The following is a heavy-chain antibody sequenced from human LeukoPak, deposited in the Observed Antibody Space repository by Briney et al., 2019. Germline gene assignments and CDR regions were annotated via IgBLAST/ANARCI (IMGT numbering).Heavy chain of an antibody. Sequence: SETLSLTYTVSGGSISSSSYYWGWIRQPPGKGLEWIGSIYYSGSTYYNPSLKSRVTISLDKSKNQFSLKLSSLTATDTAGYYCARGPPPYCSGGICHSRWLDPWGQGTLVTVSS. CDR1: GGSISSSSYY. V-gene: IGHV4-39*07. CDR2: IYYSGST. J-gene: IGHJ5*02. D-gene: IGHD2-15*01. CDR3: ARGPPPYCSGGICHSRWLDP.